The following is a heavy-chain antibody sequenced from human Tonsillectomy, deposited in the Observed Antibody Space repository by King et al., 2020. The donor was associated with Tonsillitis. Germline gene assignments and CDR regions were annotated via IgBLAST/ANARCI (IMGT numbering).Heavy chain of an antibody. D-gene: IGHD3-16*02. CDR2: IYTSGST. Sequence: VPLQESGPGLVKPSQTLSLTCTVSGGSISSGSYYWSWIRQPAGKGLEWIGRIYTSGSTNYNPSLKSRVTMSVDTSKNQFSLKLSSVTAADTAVYYCARGYTTSGFYMDVWGKGTTVTVSS. V-gene: IGHV4-61*02. CDR3: ARGYTTSGFYMDV. CDR1: GGSISSGSYY. J-gene: IGHJ6*03.